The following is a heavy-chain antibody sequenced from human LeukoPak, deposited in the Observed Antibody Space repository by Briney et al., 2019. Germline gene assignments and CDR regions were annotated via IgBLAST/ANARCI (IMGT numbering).Heavy chain of an antibody. Sequence: GRSVRLSCGASGFSFGSYWIAWVLQAPGKGLEWVANIKEDGSEKYYVDSVKGRFTISRDNAKNSLSLQMSSLRAEDTAVYYCARSTAGFDYWGQGTLVTVSS. CDR1: GFSFGSYW. CDR3: ARSTAGFDY. J-gene: IGHJ4*02. D-gene: IGHD1-1*01. V-gene: IGHV3-7*01. CDR2: IKEDGSEK.